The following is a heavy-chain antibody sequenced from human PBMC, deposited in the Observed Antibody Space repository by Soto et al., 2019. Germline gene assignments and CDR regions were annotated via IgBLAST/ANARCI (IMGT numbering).Heavy chain of an antibody. D-gene: IGHD2-15*01. CDR2: IQSGGTT. Sequence: EVQLVESGGGLVQPGGSLRLSCAASGFTVSSKYMTWVRQAPGKGLEWVSLIQSGGTTYYADSVKGRFTISRDTSENTPHLQMDSLRVEDTAVYYCARDDVLCDGGRCYVIALDVWGKGTTVTVSS. J-gene: IGHJ6*04. V-gene: IGHV3-66*01. CDR1: GFTVSSKY. CDR3: ARDDVLCDGGRCYVIALDV.